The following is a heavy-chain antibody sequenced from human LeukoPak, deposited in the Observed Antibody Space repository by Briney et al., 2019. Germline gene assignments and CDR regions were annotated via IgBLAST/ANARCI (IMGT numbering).Heavy chain of an antibody. V-gene: IGHV3-30*01. CDR1: GFTFSSYA. CDR2: ISYDGSNK. J-gene: IGHJ4*02. Sequence: GGSLRLSCAASGFTFSSYAMHWVRQAPGKGLEWVAVISYDGSNKYYADSVKGRLTISRDNSKNTLYLQMNSLRAEDTAVYYCARDRGSSSWYGYFDYWGQGTLVTVSS. D-gene: IGHD6-13*01. CDR3: ARDRGSSSWYGYFDY.